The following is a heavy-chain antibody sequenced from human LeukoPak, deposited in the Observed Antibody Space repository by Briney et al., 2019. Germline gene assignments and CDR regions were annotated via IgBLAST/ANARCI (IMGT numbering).Heavy chain of an antibody. V-gene: IGHV4-59*01. CDR3: GRDPAYYYDSRGYQDAFDI. J-gene: IGHJ3*02. CDR2: IYYSGST. Sequence: SETLSLTCTVSGGSISSYYWSWIRRPPGKGLEWIGYIYYSGSTNYNPSLKSRVTISVDTSKNQFSLKLSSVTAADTAVYYCGRDPAYYYDSRGYQDAFDIWGQGTMVTVSS. D-gene: IGHD3-22*01. CDR1: GGSISSYY.